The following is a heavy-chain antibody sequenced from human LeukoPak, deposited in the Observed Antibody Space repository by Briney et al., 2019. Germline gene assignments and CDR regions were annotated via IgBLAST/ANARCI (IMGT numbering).Heavy chain of an antibody. CDR3: ARHVGPNIVVVPAAIDY. CDR1: GFTFGSYS. J-gene: IGHJ4*02. CDR2: ISSSSSTI. V-gene: IGHV3-48*01. D-gene: IGHD2-2*02. Sequence: GGSLRLSCAASGFTFGSYSMNWVRQAPGKGLEWVSYISSSSSTIYYADSVKGRFTISRDNAKNSLYLQMNSLRAEDTAVYYCARHVGPNIVVVPAAIDYWGQGTLVTVSS.